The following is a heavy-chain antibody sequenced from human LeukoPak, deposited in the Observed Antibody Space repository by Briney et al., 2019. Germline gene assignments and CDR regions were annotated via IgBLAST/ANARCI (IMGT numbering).Heavy chain of an antibody. CDR1: GGTFSSYA. V-gene: IGHV1-69*05. CDR2: IIPIFGTA. CDR3: AYLQWELPGASAFDI. Sequence: SVKVSCKASGGTFSSYAISWVRQAPGQGLEWMGGIIPIFGTANYAQKFQGRVTITTDESTSTAYMELSSLRSEDTAVYYCAYLQWELPGASAFDIWGQGTMVTVSS. D-gene: IGHD1-26*01. J-gene: IGHJ3*02.